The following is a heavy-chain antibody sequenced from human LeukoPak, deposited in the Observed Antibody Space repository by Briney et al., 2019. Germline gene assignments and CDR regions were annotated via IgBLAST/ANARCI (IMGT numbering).Heavy chain of an antibody. Sequence: GGSLRLSCAASGLTFSIYAMSWVRQAPGKGLEWVSGISGSGGSTYYADSVKGRFTISRDNSKNTLYLQMNSLRAEDTAEYYCAARIQLWLRDYWGQGTLVTVSS. D-gene: IGHD5-18*01. CDR2: ISGSGGST. V-gene: IGHV3-23*01. J-gene: IGHJ4*02. CDR3: AARIQLWLRDY. CDR1: GLTFSIYA.